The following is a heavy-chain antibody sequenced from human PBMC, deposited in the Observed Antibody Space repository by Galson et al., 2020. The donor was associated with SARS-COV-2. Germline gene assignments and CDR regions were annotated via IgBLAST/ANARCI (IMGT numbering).Heavy chain of an antibody. CDR1: GYRFTGYF. CDR2: INPNSGGT. Sequence: ASVKVSCKASGYRFTGYFIHWVRQAPGQGLEWMGWINPNSGGTNYAQHFQGRVSMTRDTSITTAYMELSRLTSDDTAVYYCARARYCTNGVCGRGDAFDIWGQGTMVTVSS. V-gene: IGHV1-2*02. CDR3: ARARYCTNGVCGRGDAFDI. J-gene: IGHJ3*02. D-gene: IGHD2-8*01.